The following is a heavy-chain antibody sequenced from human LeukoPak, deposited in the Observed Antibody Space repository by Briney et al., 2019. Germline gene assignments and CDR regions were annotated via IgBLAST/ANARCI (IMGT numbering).Heavy chain of an antibody. J-gene: IGHJ3*02. D-gene: IGHD6-13*01. Sequence: SETLSLTCTVSGDSINNFYWSWIRQPAGKGLEWIGRVYSSGTTDYNPSLKSRVSMSVDTPSNQFSLRLSSMTAADTALYYCARGYKPASGKDGAFDIWGQGTMVTVSS. CDR3: ARGYKPASGKDGAFDI. CDR1: GDSINNFY. CDR2: VYSSGTT. V-gene: IGHV4-4*07.